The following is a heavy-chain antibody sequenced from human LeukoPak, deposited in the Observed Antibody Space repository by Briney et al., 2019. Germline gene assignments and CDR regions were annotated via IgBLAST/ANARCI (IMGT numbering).Heavy chain of an antibody. CDR1: GFPFSSYA. CDR3: AKAYGSGNYHHYFDY. D-gene: IGHD3-10*01. V-gene: IGHV3-23*01. CDR2: ISAGGGST. J-gene: IGHJ4*02. Sequence: PGGSLRLSCAASGFPFSSYAMRWVRQTPGKGLEWVSGISAGGGSTYYADSVKGRLTISRDNYKNTLYLQMDSLRAEDTAIYYCAKAYGSGNYHHYFDYWGQGTLVTVSS.